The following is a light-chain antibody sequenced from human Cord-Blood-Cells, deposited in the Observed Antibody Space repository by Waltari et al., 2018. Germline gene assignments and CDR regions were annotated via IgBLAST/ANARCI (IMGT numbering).Light chain of an antibody. J-gene: IGKJ2*01. CDR2: AAS. Sequence: DISMTQPPSSLSASVRDRVTITCRASQSISSYLNWYQQKPGKAPKLLIYAASSLQSGVPSRFSGSGSGTDFTLTISSLQPEDFATYYCQQSYSTPYTFGQGTKLEIK. CDR3: QQSYSTPYT. CDR1: QSISSY. V-gene: IGKV1-39*01.